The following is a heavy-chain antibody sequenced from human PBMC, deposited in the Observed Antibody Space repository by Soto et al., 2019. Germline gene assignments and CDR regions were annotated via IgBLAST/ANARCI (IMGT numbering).Heavy chain of an antibody. J-gene: IGHJ3*02. CDR3: ARVGYYDSSGSPENDAFDI. CDR1: GGSISSYY. Sequence: PSETLSLTCTVSGGSISSYYWSWIRQPAGKGLEWIGRIYTSGSTNYNPSLKSRVTMSVDTSKNQFSLKLSSVTAAETAVYYCARVGYYDSSGSPENDAFDIWGQGTMVTVSS. V-gene: IGHV4-4*07. CDR2: IYTSGST. D-gene: IGHD3-22*01.